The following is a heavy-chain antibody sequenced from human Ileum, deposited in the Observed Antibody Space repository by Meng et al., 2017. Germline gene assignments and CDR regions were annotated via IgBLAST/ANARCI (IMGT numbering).Heavy chain of an antibody. CDR1: GGSVSSNIAA. CDR2: TYYRSKWYS. CDR3: ASGSGSLDY. J-gene: IGHJ4*02. D-gene: IGHD3-3*01. Sequence: VQLQQPGPGLGKASQSLSVTCAVSGGSVSSNIAAWNWIRQSPLRGLEWLGRTYYRSKWYSEYAVSVKSRISITPDTSKNQFSLQMNSVTPDDTAVYYCASGSGSLDYWGPGTLVTVSS. V-gene: IGHV6-1*01.